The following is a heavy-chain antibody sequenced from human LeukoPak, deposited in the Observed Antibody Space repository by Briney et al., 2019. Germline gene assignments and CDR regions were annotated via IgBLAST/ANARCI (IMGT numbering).Heavy chain of an antibody. CDR1: GFTFGTYS. V-gene: IGHV3-21*01. CDR2: ISSGGFFI. CDR3: AKGQEWELRVQCAFDY. J-gene: IGHJ4*02. D-gene: IGHD1-26*01. Sequence: SGGSLRLSCAASGFTFGTYSMNWVRQAPGKGLEGVSSISSGGFFIYYADSVKGRFTISRDNAKNTLYLQMNSLRAEDTAVYYCAKGQEWELRVQCAFDYWGQGTLVTVSS.